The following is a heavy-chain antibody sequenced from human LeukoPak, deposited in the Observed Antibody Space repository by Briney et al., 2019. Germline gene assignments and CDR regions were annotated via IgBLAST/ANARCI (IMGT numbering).Heavy chain of an antibody. V-gene: IGHV3-9*01. Sequence: PGRSLRLSCAASGFTFDDYAMDWVRHGPGKGLEWVAGISWNSANIAYADSVEGRFTISRDNAKNSLYLEMTSLRAEDTTLYYCARESSRDGYNSDYYFDYWGQGTPVSVSS. CDR1: GFTFDDYA. CDR2: ISWNSANI. D-gene: IGHD5-24*01. CDR3: ARESSRDGYNSDYYFDY. J-gene: IGHJ4*02.